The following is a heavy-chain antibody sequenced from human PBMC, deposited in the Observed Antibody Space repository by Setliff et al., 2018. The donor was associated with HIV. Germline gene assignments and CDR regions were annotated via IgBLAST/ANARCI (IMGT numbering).Heavy chain of an antibody. CDR3: ARLVRGVIRPFDY. V-gene: IGHV4-39*07. J-gene: IGHJ4*02. CDR1: GVTFSSNNYY. Sequence: SETLSLTCAVSGVTFSSNNYYWGWIRQPPGKGLEWIGTVFYSGSTSYSPPLKSRVTISVDTSKNQFSLKLKSVTAADTALYYCARLVRGVIRPFDYWGQGTLVTVSS. D-gene: IGHD3-10*01. CDR2: VFYSGST.